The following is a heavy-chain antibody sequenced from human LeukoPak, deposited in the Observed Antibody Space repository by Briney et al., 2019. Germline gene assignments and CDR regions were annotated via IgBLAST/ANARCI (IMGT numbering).Heavy chain of an antibody. V-gene: IGHV4-34*01. Sequence: PSETLSLTCAVYGGSFSGYYWSWIRQPPGKGLEWIREINHSGSTNYNPSLKSRVTISVDTSKNQFSLKLSSVTAADTAVYYCARGRDSTTLLRYGMDVWGKGTTVTVSS. J-gene: IGHJ6*04. CDR3: ARGRDSTTLLRYGMDV. CDR2: INHSGST. CDR1: GGSFSGYY. D-gene: IGHD2/OR15-2a*01.